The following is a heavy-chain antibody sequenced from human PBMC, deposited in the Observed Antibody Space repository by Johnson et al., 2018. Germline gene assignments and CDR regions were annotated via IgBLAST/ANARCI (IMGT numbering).Heavy chain of an antibody. CDR2: IWFDGTNK. CDR1: GFSISSYG. CDR3: AGDSYESSGDGVGAFYI. D-gene: IGHD3-22*01. V-gene: IGHV3-33*01. Sequence: QVQLVQSGGGVVQPGGSQRLSCAASGFSISSYGMHWVRQAPGKGLEWVALIWFDGTNKYYAESVKGRFTTSRENSKNKVFLLLDSLRAEETAVYYCAGDSYESSGDGVGAFYIWGQGTMLTVPP. J-gene: IGHJ3*02.